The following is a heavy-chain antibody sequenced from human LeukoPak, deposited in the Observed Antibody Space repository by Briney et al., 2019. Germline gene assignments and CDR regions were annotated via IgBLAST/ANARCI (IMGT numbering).Heavy chain of an antibody. CDR1: GFTFRSYG. CDR2: ICDSGPCT. J-gene: IGHJ4*02. CDR3: AKRAAATLDY. D-gene: IGHD2-15*01. V-gene: IGHV3-23*01. Sequence: PGGSLRLSCAASGFTFRSYGMSWVRQAPGKGLQWVSSICDSGPCTYCADSVKGRFIISRDNSKNTLYLQMNSLRVEDTAIYYCAKRAAATLDYWGRGTLVTVSS.